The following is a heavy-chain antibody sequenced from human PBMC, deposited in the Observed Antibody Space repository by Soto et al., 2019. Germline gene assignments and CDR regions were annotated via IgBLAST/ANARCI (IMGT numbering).Heavy chain of an antibody. V-gene: IGHV3-30-3*01. CDR3: ARDNLPIRGMDV. CDR2: ISYDGSNK. CDR1: GFTFSSYA. J-gene: IGHJ6*02. D-gene: IGHD2-2*01. Sequence: QVQPVESGGGVVQPGRSLRLSCAASGFTFSSYAMHWVRQAPGKGLEWVAVISYDGSNKYYADSVKGRFTISRDNSKNTLYLQMNSLRAEDTAVYYCARDNLPIRGMDVWGQGTTVTVSS.